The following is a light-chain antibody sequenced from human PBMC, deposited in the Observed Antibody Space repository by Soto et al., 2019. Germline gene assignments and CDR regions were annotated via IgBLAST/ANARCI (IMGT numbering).Light chain of an antibody. Sequence: QSALTQPASVSGSPGQSITISCTGTSSDVGGYNYVSWYQQHPGKAPKLMIYEVSNRPLGVSNRFSGSKSGNTASLTISGLQAEEEADYYCTSYTSSSTLDVFGTGTKLTVL. V-gene: IGLV2-14*01. CDR1: SSDVGGYNY. CDR3: TSYTSSSTLDV. CDR2: EVS. J-gene: IGLJ1*01.